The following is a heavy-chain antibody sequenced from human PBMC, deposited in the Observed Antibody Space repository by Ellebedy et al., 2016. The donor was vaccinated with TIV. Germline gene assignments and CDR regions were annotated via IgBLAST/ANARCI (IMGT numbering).Heavy chain of an antibody. V-gene: IGHV4-34*01. CDR1: GGSFSGYY. CDR3: ATSITMVRGATDY. Sequence: MPSETLSLTCAVYGGSFSGYYWSWIRQPPGKGLEWIGEINHSGSTNYNPSLKSRVTISVDTSKNQFSLKLSSVTAADTAVYYCATSITMVRGATDYWGQGTLVTVSS. J-gene: IGHJ4*02. D-gene: IGHD3-10*01. CDR2: INHSGST.